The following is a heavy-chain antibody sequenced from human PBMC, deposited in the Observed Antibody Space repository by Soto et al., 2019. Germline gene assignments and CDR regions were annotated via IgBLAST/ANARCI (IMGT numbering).Heavy chain of an antibody. CDR2: INHSGST. CDR3: ARLPKIVVVPAAMRFDP. Sequence: QVQLQQWGAGLLKHSETLSLTCAVYGGSFSGYYWSWIRKPPGKGLEWSGEINHSGSTNYNPSLKSRVTIPVDTSKNQFSRKLSSVTAADTTVYYCARLPKIVVVPAAMRFDPWGQGTLVTVSS. D-gene: IGHD2-2*01. V-gene: IGHV4-34*01. J-gene: IGHJ5*02. CDR1: GGSFSGYY.